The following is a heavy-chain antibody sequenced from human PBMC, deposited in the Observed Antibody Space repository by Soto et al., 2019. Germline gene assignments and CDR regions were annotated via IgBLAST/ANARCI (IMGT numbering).Heavy chain of an antibody. J-gene: IGHJ4*02. CDR1: GYSFTSYW. D-gene: IGHD3-9*01. CDR2: IYPGDSDT. CDR3: ASPILTGYYSFDY. V-gene: IGHV5-51*01. Sequence: GESLKISFKGSGYSFTSYWIGWVRQMPGKGLEWMGIIYPGDSDTRYSPSFQGQVTISADKSISTAYLQWSSLKASDTAMYYCASPILTGYYSFDYWGQGTLVTVSS.